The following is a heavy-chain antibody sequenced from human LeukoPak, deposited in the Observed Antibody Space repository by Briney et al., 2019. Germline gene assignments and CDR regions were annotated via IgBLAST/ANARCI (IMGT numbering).Heavy chain of an antibody. CDR2: FDPEDGET. Sequence: ASVKVSCKVSGYTLTELSMHWVRQAPGKGLEWMGGFDPEDGETIYAQKFQGRVTMTEDTSTDTAYMELSSLRSEDTAVYYCATSGIAAAGTAPSHWGQGTLVTVSS. J-gene: IGHJ1*01. CDR3: ATSGIAAAGTAPSH. V-gene: IGHV1-24*01. CDR1: GYTLTELS. D-gene: IGHD6-13*01.